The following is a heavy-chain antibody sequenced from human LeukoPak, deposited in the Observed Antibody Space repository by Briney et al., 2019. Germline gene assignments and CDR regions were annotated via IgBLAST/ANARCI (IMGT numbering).Heavy chain of an antibody. V-gene: IGHV3-21*01. J-gene: IGHJ4*02. CDR3: ARDLAGSFDY. Sequence: GGSLTLSCAASGFIFSSYSMNWVRQAPGKGLEWVSSISSSSSYIYYADSVKGRFTISRDNAKNSLYLQMNSLRAEDTAVYYCARDLAGSFDYWGEGTLVTVSS. D-gene: IGHD1-14*01. CDR1: GFIFSSYS. CDR2: ISSSSSYI.